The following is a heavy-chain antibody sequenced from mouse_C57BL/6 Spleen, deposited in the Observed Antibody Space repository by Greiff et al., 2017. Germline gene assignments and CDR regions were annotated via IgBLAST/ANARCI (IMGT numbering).Heavy chain of an antibody. CDR2: IYPGSGST. CDR1: GYTFTSYW. V-gene: IGHV1-55*01. CDR3: ARRGLLRNYWYFDV. J-gene: IGHJ1*03. Sequence: QVQLQQPGAELVKPGASVKMSCKASGYTFTSYWITWVKQRPGQGLEWIGDIYPGSGSTNYNEKFKSKATLTVDTSSSTAYMQLSSLTSEDSAVYYCARRGLLRNYWYFDVWGTGTTVTVSS. D-gene: IGHD1-1*01.